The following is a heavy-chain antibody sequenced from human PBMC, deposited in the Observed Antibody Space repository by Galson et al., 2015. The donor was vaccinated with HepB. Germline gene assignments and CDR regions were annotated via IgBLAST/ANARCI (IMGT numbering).Heavy chain of an antibody. CDR3: ARDSGDDNTGYYGMDV. CDR1: GFAVENYY. CDR2: IHSGGYT. D-gene: IGHD5-12*01. J-gene: IGHJ6*02. V-gene: IGHV3-66*02. Sequence: LRLSCAASGFAVENYYTNWVRQAPGKGLEWVSVIHSGGYTQYGDSVRGRFTSSRDISKNTLNLQMHSLRPEDTAVYYCARDSGDDNTGYYGMDVWGQGTTVTVSS.